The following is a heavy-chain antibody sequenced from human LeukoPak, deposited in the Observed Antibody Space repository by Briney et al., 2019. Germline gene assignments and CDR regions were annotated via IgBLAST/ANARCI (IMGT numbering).Heavy chain of an antibody. J-gene: IGHJ4*02. CDR1: GYTFTDYY. D-gene: IGHD5-18*01. CDR3: ARESVDTSTVNSLDF. V-gene: IGHV1-2*02. CDR2: SNPNNGGS. Sequence: ASVKVSCKASGYTFTDYYIHWVRQAPGQGLEWMGWSNPNNGGSDSAQRFQGRVTMTRDTSISTAYMELSSLRSEDTAVYYCARESVDTSTVNSLDFWGQGTLVTVSS.